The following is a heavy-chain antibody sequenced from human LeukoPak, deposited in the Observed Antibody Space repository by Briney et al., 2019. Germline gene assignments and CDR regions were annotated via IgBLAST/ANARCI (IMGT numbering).Heavy chain of an antibody. CDR1: GGSISDYY. CDR2: IYYSGST. CDR3: ARVGGSNWYGWLDP. V-gene: IGHV4-59*01. D-gene: IGHD6-13*01. J-gene: IGHJ5*02. Sequence: PSETLSLTCTVPGGSISDYYLTWIRQPPGEGLQWIGYIYYSGSTNYNPLFKSRVTLSVDTSKNQFSLNLSSVTAADTALYYCARVGGSNWYGWLDPWGQGTLVTVSS.